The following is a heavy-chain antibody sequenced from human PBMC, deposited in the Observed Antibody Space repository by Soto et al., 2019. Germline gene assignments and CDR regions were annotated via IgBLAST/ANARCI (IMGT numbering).Heavy chain of an antibody. Sequence: QLQLQESGPGLVKPSETLSLTCTVPGGSISSSSYYWGWIRQPPGKGLEWIGSIYYSGSTYYNPSLKSRVTISVDTSKNQFSLKLSSVTAADTAVYYCARPTSSGDGMDVWGQGTTVTVSS. CDR2: IYYSGST. D-gene: IGHD3-10*01. CDR3: ARPTSSGDGMDV. J-gene: IGHJ6*02. CDR1: GGSISSSSYY. V-gene: IGHV4-39*01.